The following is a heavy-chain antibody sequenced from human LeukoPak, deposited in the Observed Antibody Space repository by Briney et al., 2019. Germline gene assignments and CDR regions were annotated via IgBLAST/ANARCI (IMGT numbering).Heavy chain of an antibody. V-gene: IGHV3-48*03. D-gene: IGHD2-21*02. CDR1: GFTFSIYE. Sequence: GGSLRLSCAASGFTFSIYEMNWVRQAPGKGLEWVSFISGSGSTIHFADSVKGRFTISRDNAKNSLYLQMNSLRAEDTAVYYCAKDLCGGDCYSLAYWGQGTLVTVSS. CDR3: AKDLCGGDCYSLAY. J-gene: IGHJ4*02. CDR2: ISGSGSTI.